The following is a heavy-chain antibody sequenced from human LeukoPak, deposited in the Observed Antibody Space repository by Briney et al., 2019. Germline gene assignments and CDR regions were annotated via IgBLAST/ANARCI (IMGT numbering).Heavy chain of an antibody. CDR1: GGSISSYY. CDR3: SRDYSSSSDY. Sequence: SETLSLTCTVSGGSISSYYWSWIRQPPGKGLEWIGYIYYSGSTNYNPSLKSRVTISIDTSKNQFSLKVRFLTPADTAVYYCSRDYSSSSDYWGQGTLVTVSS. CDR2: IYYSGST. J-gene: IGHJ4*02. V-gene: IGHV4-59*12. D-gene: IGHD6-6*01.